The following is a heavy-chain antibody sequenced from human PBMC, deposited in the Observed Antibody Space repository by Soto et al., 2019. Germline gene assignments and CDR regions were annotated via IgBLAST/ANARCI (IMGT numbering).Heavy chain of an antibody. J-gene: IGHJ4*02. CDR1: GGSINSGGYY. V-gene: IGHV4-31*11. CDR3: ARVSTLGYCSGGSCYRIDS. CDR2: IYYSGNT. Sequence: SETLSLTCAVSGGSINSGGYYWSWIRQHPGKCLEWIGCIYYSGNTYYNPSLKSRVTISVDTSMNQFSLKLSSVTAADTAVYYCARVSTLGYCSGGSCYRIDSWGQGTLVTVYS. D-gene: IGHD2-15*01.